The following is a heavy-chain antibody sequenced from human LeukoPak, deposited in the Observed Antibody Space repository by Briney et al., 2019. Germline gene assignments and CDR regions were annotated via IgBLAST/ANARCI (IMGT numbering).Heavy chain of an antibody. J-gene: IGHJ6*03. CDR3: ARLRIQLWLSYYYYMDV. CDR1: GGSFSGYY. D-gene: IGHD5-18*01. CDR2: INHSGST. V-gene: IGHV4-34*01. Sequence: RPSETLSLTCAVYGGSFSGYYWSWIRQPPGKGLEWIGEINHSGSTNYNPSLKSRVTISVDTSKNQFSLKLSSVTAADTAVYYCARLRIQLWLSYYYYMDVWGKGTTVTISS.